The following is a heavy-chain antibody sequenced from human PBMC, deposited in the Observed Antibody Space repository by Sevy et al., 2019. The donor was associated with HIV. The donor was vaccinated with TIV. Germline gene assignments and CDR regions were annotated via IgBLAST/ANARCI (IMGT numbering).Heavy chain of an antibody. Sequence: SETLSLTCTVSGGSISSGSYYWSWIRQPAGKGLEWIGRIYTSGSTNYNPSLKSPVTISVDTSKNQFSLKLSSVTAADTAVYYCAREGSTWAGWFDPWGQGTLVTVSS. CDR1: GGSISSGSYY. CDR2: IYTSGST. V-gene: IGHV4-61*02. CDR3: AREGSTWAGWFDP. J-gene: IGHJ5*02. D-gene: IGHD2-2*01.